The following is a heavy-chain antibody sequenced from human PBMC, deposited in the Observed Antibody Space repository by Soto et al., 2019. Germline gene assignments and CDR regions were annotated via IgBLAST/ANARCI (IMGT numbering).Heavy chain of an antibody. Sequence: QVQLQESGPGLVKPSETLSLTCTVSGDSISSYYWSWIRQPPGKGLEWIGYIYYSGSTNYNPSLKSRVTISVDTSKNQFSLQLSSVTAADTAVYYCARGRGWFDPWGQGTLVTVSS. CDR3: ARGRGWFDP. CDR2: IYYSGST. V-gene: IGHV4-59*01. J-gene: IGHJ5*02. CDR1: GDSISSYY.